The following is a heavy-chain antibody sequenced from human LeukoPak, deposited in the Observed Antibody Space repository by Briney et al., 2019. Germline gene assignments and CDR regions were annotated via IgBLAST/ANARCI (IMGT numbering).Heavy chain of an antibody. CDR3: ARGRVSSSTWYSTYYYYFYMDV. CDR2: VFHTGST. V-gene: IGHV4-59*01. J-gene: IGHJ6*03. CDR1: GGSIDTYY. Sequence: SETLSLTCTVSGGSIDTYYCNWIRQPPGKGLEWIGYVFHTGSTNYNPSLKSRVTISVDTSKNQFSLKLSSVTAADTAVYYCARGRVSSSTWYSTYYYYFYMDVWGKGTTVTVSS. D-gene: IGHD1-1*01.